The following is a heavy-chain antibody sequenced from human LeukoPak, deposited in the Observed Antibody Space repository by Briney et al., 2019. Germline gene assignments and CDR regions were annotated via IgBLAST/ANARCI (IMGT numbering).Heavy chain of an antibody. Sequence: SETLSLTCAVYGGSFSGYYWSWIRQPPGRGLEWIGEINHSGSTNYNPSLKSRVTISVDTSKNQFSLKLNSVTAADTAVYYCARDAGLSHFDVWGQGTVVTVSS. CDR2: INHSGST. CDR3: ARDAGLSHFDV. CDR1: GGSFSGYY. V-gene: IGHV4-34*01. J-gene: IGHJ3*01. D-gene: IGHD3-16*01.